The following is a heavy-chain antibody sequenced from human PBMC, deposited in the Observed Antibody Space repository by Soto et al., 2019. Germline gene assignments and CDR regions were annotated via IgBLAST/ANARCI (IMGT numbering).Heavy chain of an antibody. D-gene: IGHD2-21*02. Sequence: QVQLVESGGGVVQPGRSLRLSCAASGFTFSSYGMHWVRQAPGKGLEWVAVISYDGSNKYYADSVKGRFTISRDNTKNTLYLQMNSLRAEDTAVYYCAKVEAYCGGDCRNDAFDIWGQGTMVTVSS. V-gene: IGHV3-30*18. J-gene: IGHJ3*02. CDR1: GFTFSSYG. CDR3: AKVEAYCGGDCRNDAFDI. CDR2: ISYDGSNK.